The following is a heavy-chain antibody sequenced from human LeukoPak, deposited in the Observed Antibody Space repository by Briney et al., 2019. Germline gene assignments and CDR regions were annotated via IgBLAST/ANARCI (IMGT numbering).Heavy chain of an antibody. CDR2: IRGGGDNA. Sequence: GGSLRLSCAASGFTFSTYGMTWVRQAPGKGLEWVSAIRGGGDNAHYADSVKGRFTISRDNPKNTLYLHMNSLRAEDTAAYYCAKVGSDWYFDYWGQGTLVTVSS. D-gene: IGHD6-19*01. J-gene: IGHJ4*02. CDR1: GFTFSTYG. CDR3: AKVGSDWYFDY. V-gene: IGHV3-23*01.